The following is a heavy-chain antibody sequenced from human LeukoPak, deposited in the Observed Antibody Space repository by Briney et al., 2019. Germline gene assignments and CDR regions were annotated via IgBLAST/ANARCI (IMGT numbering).Heavy chain of an antibody. D-gene: IGHD5-24*01. CDR3: ARAVEMATAYFDY. Sequence: KPSETLSLTCTVSGGSISSHYWSWIRQPPGKGLEWIGYIYYSGSTNYNPSLKSRVTISVDTSKNQFSLKLSSVTAADTAVYYCARAVEMATAYFDYWGQGTLVTVSS. J-gene: IGHJ4*02. CDR1: GGSISSHY. CDR2: IYYSGST. V-gene: IGHV4-59*08.